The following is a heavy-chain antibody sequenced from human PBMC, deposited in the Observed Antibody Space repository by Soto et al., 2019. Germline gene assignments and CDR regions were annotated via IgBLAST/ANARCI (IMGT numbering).Heavy chain of an antibody. CDR1: GGSISSSSYY. CDR3: ARHGSPYSSSSYYGQYF. V-gene: IGHV4-39*01. J-gene: IGHJ6*02. Sequence: SETLSLTCTVSGGSISSSSYYWGWIRQPPGKGLEWIGSIYYSGRTYYNPSLKSRVTISVDTSKNQVSLKLSSVTAADTAVYYCARHGSPYSSSSYYGQYFWGQGTTDTVSS. CDR2: IYYSGRT. D-gene: IGHD6-13*01.